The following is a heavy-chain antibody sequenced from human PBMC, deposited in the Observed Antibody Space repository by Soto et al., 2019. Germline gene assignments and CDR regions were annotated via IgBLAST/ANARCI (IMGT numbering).Heavy chain of an antibody. D-gene: IGHD7-27*01. J-gene: IGHJ3*02. Sequence: QVQLQESGPGLVKPSETLSLTCTVSGGSISSYYWSWIRQPPGKGLEWIGYIYYSGSTNYNPSLKSRVTISVDTSNNQYSLKLSTVTAADTAVYYCARHAKGTLTRDDAFDIWGQGTMVTVSS. V-gene: IGHV4-59*08. CDR2: IYYSGST. CDR3: ARHAKGTLTRDDAFDI. CDR1: GGSISSYY.